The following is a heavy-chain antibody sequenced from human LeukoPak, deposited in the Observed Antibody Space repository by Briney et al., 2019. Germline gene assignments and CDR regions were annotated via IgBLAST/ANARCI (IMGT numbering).Heavy chain of an antibody. J-gene: IGHJ4*02. V-gene: IGHV3-30*02. CDR2: IRYDGSNK. D-gene: IGHD1-26*01. Sequence: GGSLRLSCAASGFTFSSYGMHWVRQAPGKGPEWVAFIRYDGSNKYYADSVKGRFTISRDNAKNSLYLQMNSLRAEDTAVYYCARVEWEGPHPTLNYWGQGTLVTVSS. CDR1: GFTFSSYG. CDR3: ARVEWEGPHPTLNY.